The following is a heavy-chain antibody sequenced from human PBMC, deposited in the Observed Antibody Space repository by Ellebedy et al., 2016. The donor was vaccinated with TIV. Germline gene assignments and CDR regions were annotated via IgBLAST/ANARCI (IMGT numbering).Heavy chain of an antibody. J-gene: IGHJ4*02. D-gene: IGHD3-16*01. CDR1: GGSISSSNW. CDR3: ARHSQDYVD. Sequence: SETLSLXXAVSGGSISSSNWWRWVRQPPGKGLEWIGSIYYSGSTYYNPSLKSRVTISVDTSKNQFSLKLSSVTAADTAVYYCARHSQDYVDWGQGTLVTVSS. V-gene: IGHV4-39*01. CDR2: IYYSGST.